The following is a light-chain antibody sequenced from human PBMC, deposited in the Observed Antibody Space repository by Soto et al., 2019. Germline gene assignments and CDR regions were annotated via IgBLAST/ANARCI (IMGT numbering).Light chain of an antibody. J-gene: IGKJ3*01. CDR3: QQYNNWPRT. Sequence: DIVMTQSPATLSVSPGERATLSCRASQTVSSYLAWYQQKPGQAPRLLIYGASTSATGIPARFSGSGSGTEFTLTISSLQSEDFAVYYCQQYNNWPRTFGPGTKVDIK. CDR2: GAS. CDR1: QTVSSY. V-gene: IGKV3-15*01.